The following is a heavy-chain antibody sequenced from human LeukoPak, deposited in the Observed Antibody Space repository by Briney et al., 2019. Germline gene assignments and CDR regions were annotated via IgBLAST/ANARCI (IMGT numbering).Heavy chain of an antibody. V-gene: IGHV1-18*01. CDR2: ISAYNGNT. J-gene: IGHJ4*02. CDR3: ARGESVAVAAYYFDY. CDR1: GYTFTSYG. Sequence: ASVKVSCKASGYTFTSYGISWVRQAPGQGLEWMGWISAYNGNTNYAQKLQGRVTMTTDTSTSTAYMELRSLRSDDTAVYYCARGESVAVAAYYFDYWGQGTLVTVSS. D-gene: IGHD6-19*01.